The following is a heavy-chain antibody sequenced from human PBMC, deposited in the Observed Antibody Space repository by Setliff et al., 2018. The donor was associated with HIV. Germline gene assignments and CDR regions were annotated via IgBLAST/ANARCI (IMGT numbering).Heavy chain of an antibody. Sequence: PSETLSLTCSVFRHSISNGYYWGWIRQPPGKGLEWIGSRYYSGSIQYNPSLKSRVTISADTSKKQFFLELSSVTAADTAVYYCARLTALGRDGYNYDYWGHGTLVTVSS. J-gene: IGHJ4*01. D-gene: IGHD5-12*01. CDR1: RHSISNGYY. CDR3: ARLTALGRDGYNYDY. V-gene: IGHV4-38-2*01. CDR2: RYYSGSI.